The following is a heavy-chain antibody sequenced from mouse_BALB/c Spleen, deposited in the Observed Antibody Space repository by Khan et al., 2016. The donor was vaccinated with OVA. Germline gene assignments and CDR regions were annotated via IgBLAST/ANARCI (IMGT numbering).Heavy chain of an antibody. V-gene: IGHV1-20*02. J-gene: IGHJ2*01. CDR1: GYSFTGYF. CDR2: INPHIGET. Sequence: VQLKESGPELVKPGASVKISCKASGYSFTGYFMNWVMQSHGKSLEWIGRINPHIGETFYNQKFRDKATWTVDESSSTAHMELRSLASEDSAVYYCARTYGSDFDYWGQGTTLTVSS. D-gene: IGHD1-1*01. CDR3: ARTYGSDFDY.